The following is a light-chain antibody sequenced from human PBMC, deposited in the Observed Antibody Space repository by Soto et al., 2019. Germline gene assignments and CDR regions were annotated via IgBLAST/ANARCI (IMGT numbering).Light chain of an antibody. Sequence: QAVVTQPPSVSGAPGQRVTISCTGRSSNIGAGYDVHWYQQLPGTAPKLLIYGNFNRPSGVPDRFSGSKSGTSASLAITGLKAEDEADYYCQSYDSSLSVVFGGGTKVTVL. V-gene: IGLV1-40*01. CDR3: QSYDSSLSVV. J-gene: IGLJ2*01. CDR2: GNF. CDR1: SSNIGAGYD.